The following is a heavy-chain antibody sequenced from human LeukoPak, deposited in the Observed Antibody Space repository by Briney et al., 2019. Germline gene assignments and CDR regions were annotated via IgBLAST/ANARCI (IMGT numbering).Heavy chain of an antibody. D-gene: IGHD6-19*01. CDR3: AVHPVYSSGWTYFDY. CDR1: GGSISSYY. V-gene: IGHV4-59*01. CDR2: IYYSGRT. J-gene: IGHJ4*02. Sequence: SETLSLTCTVSGGSISSYYWSWIRQPPGKGLEWIGYIYYSGRTNYNPSLKSRVTISVDTSKNQFSLKLSSVTAADTAVYYCAVHPVYSSGWTYFDYWGQGTLVTVSS.